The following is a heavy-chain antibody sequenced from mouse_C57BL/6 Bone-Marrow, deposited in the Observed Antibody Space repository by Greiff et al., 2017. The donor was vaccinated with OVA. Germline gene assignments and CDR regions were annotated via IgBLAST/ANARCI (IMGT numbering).Heavy chain of an antibody. J-gene: IGHJ3*01. CDR1: GFTFSSYA. D-gene: IGHD2-2*01. V-gene: IGHV5-4*01. CDR3: ARDGGYYGYDGFAY. Sequence: EVMLVESGGGLVKPGGSLKLSCAASGFTFSSYAMSWVRQTPEKRLEWVATISDGGSYTYYPDNVKGRFTISRDNAKNNLYLQMSHLKSEDTAMYYCARDGGYYGYDGFAYWGQGTLVTVSA. CDR2: ISDGGSYT.